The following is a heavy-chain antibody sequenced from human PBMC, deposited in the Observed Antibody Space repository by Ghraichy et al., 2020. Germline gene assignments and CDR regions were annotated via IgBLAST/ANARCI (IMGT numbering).Heavy chain of an antibody. V-gene: IGHV3-30*02. CDR1: GFTFSSYG. D-gene: IGHD1-26*01. Sequence: GSLTLSCAASGFTFSSYGMHWVRQAPGKGLEWVAFIRYDGSNKYYADSVKGRFTISRDNSKNTLYLQMNSLRAEDTAVYYCAKGGSGSYYAGYWGQGTLVTVSS. CDR3: AKGGSGSYYAGY. CDR2: IRYDGSNK. J-gene: IGHJ4*02.